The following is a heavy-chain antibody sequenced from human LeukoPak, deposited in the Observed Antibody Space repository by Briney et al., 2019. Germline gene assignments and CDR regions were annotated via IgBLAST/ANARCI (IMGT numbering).Heavy chain of an antibody. V-gene: IGHV1-2*02. Sequence: GASVKVSCKASGYTFTGYYIHWVRQAPGQGFEWMVWINPNSGATNYAQKFQGRVTVTRDTAISTAYLELSRLRSDDTAVYYCARSGAYYDMDVWGKGTTVAVSS. CDR3: ARSGAYYDMDV. CDR1: GYTFTGYY. D-gene: IGHD4-17*01. CDR2: INPNSGAT. J-gene: IGHJ6*04.